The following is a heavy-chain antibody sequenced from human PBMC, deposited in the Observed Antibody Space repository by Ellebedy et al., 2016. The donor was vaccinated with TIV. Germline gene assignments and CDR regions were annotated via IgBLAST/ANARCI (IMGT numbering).Heavy chain of an antibody. V-gene: IGHV2-70*19. CDR2: FDWDEEK. J-gene: IGHJ6*02. CDR1: GFSPRSSGTC. CDR3: ARTAGIVYGMDV. Sequence: SGPTLVTPTQTLTMTCTFSGFSPRSSGTCVNWVRQPPGHALEWPACFDWDEEKHYSTSLKTRLTISKDASKNQVILTMTNMDPADTGKYYCARTAGIVYGMDVWGQGTTVIVSS. D-gene: IGHD3-10*01.